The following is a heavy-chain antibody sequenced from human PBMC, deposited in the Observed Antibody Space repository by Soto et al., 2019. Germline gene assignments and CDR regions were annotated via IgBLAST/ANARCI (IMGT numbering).Heavy chain of an antibody. V-gene: IGHV4-61*01. CDR1: GTSVSSGSYY. CDR2: IYYSGNT. D-gene: IGHD3-9*01. Sequence: QVQLQESGPGLVKPSETLSLTCVVSGTSVSSGSYYWSWVRQPPGKGLEWIGYIYYSGNTKYNPSFKSRVTISVDTSTNQLSLKLTSVTAADTAVYYCAREVPYYDILTGYYSYNYGMDVWGQGTTVTVS. CDR3: AREVPYYDILTGYYSYNYGMDV. J-gene: IGHJ6*02.